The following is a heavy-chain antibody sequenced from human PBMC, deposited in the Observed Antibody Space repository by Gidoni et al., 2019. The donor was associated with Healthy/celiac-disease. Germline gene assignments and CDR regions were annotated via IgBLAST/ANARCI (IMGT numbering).Heavy chain of an antibody. D-gene: IGHD2-2*02. J-gene: IGHJ4*02. CDR2: RSYDGSNK. CDR3: AKEVGYCSSTSCHIDY. CDR1: AFTFRRYG. Sequence: QVQLVASGGGVVQPGRSLRLSCAASAFTFRRYGMHWVRQAPGKGLEWVAVRSYDGSNKDYADSVKGRFTISRDNSKNTLYLQMNSLRAEDTAVYYCAKEVGYCSSTSCHIDYWGQGTLVTVSS. V-gene: IGHV3-30*18.